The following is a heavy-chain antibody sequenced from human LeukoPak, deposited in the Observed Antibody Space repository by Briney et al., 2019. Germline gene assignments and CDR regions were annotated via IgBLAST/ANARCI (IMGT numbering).Heavy chain of an antibody. J-gene: IGHJ6*02. CDR3: ARDNWNYGSSMDV. CDR1: GVSISSYY. D-gene: IGHD1-7*01. V-gene: IGHV4-59*01. CDR2: IYYSGST. Sequence: PSETLSLTCTVSGVSISSYYWSWIRQPPGKGLEWIGYIYYSGSTNYNPSLKSRVTISVDTSKNQFSLKLSSVTAADTAVYYCARDNWNYGSSMDVWGQGTTVTVSS.